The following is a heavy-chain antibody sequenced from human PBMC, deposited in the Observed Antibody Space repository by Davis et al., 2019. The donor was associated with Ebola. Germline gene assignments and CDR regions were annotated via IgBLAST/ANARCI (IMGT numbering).Heavy chain of an antibody. V-gene: IGHV4-59*01. J-gene: IGHJ5*02. Sequence: MPSETLSLTCTVSGGSISSYYWTWIRQPPGKGLEWIAYMSYRGGVNYNPSLKSRVTISIDTSKNQLSLKLSSVTAADTAVYYCARVLTLNWFDPWGQGTLVTVSS. CDR1: GGSISSYY. D-gene: IGHD3-10*01. CDR2: MSYRGGV. CDR3: ARVLTLNWFDP.